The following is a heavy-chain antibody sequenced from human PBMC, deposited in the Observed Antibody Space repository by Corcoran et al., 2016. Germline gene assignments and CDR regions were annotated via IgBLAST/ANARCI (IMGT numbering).Heavy chain of an antibody. D-gene: IGHD6-13*01. CDR3: RSGLRGSSWHWFDP. CDR1: VDSVSSNSAA. V-gene: IGHV6-1*01. Sequence: QVQLQLSGPGLVKPSHPLSLTSAISVDSVSSNSAAWNWFRQSPSRGLAWLGRTYYSSKWYNDYAASVKSRITIVPDTSRNQFSLHLNSVAPDDTAVYYCRSGLRGSSWHWFDPWGQGTLVTVSA. CDR2: TYYSSKWYN. J-gene: IGHJ5*02.